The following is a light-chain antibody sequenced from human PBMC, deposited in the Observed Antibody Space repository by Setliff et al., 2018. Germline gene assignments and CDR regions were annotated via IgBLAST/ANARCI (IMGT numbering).Light chain of an antibody. CDR2: WSS. CDR3: QQYYSVPYT. V-gene: IGKV4-1*01. CDR1: QSVLYSSNNKNY. Sequence: IVLTQSPDSLPVSLGERATINCKSSQSVLYSSNNKNYLAWYQQKPGQPPKLLIYWSSTRESGVPDRFSGSGSGTDFTLTITSLRAEDVAVYYCQQYYSVPYTVGQGTKVDIK. J-gene: IGKJ2*01.